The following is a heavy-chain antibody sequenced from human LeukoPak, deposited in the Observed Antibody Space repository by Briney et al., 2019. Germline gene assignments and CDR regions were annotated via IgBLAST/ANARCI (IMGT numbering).Heavy chain of an antibody. CDR2: TSSSDAGK. V-gene: IGHV3-23*01. CDR3: AKAPVTSCRGAFCYPFDS. Sequence: GGSLRLSCTVSGFSLSSYALSWVRRAPGKGLEWVSATSSSDAGKYYADSVRGRFTNSRDNSRNTMYLQMDSLRVEDAAVYYCAKAPVTSCRGAFCYPFDSWGQGTLVTVSS. J-gene: IGHJ4*02. CDR1: GFSLSSYA. D-gene: IGHD2-15*01.